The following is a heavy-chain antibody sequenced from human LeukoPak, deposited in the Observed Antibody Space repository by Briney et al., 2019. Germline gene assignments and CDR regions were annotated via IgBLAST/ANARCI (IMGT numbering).Heavy chain of an antibody. J-gene: IGHJ5*02. D-gene: IGHD1-14*01. V-gene: IGHV1-8*02. CDR3: ATTLRNNPP. Sequence: ASVKVSCKASGGTFSSYEINWVRQATGQGLEWMGWMNPNSGNTGYAQKFQGRVTLTSDTSISTAYMELSSLTSEDTAVYYCATTLRNNPPWGQGTLVTVSS. CDR1: GGTFSSYE. CDR2: MNPNSGNT.